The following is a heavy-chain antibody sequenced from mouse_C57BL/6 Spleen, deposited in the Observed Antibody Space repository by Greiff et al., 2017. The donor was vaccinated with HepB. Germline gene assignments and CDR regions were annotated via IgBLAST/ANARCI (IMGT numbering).Heavy chain of an antibody. CDR3: ARGNDVGYFDY. V-gene: IGHV1-82*01. CDR1: GYAFSSSW. CDR2: IYPGDGDT. J-gene: IGHJ2*01. D-gene: IGHD2-12*01. Sequence: VQGVESGPELVKPGASVKISCKASGYAFSSSWMNWVKQRPGKGLEWIGRIYPGDGDTNYNGKFKGKATLTADKSSSTAYMQLSSLTSEDSAVYFCARGNDVGYFDYWGQGTTLTVSS.